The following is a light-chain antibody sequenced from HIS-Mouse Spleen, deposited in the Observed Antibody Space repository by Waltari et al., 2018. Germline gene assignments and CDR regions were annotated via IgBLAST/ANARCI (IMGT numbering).Light chain of an antibody. CDR2: EGS. CDR1: SSDVGSYNL. V-gene: IGLV2-23*01. Sequence: QSALTQPASVSGSPGQSITIPCTGTSSDVGSYNLVSWYQQHPGKAPKLMIYEGSKRPSGFSNRFSGSKSGNTASLTISGLQAEDEADYYCCSYAGSSTVFGGGTKLTVL. CDR3: CSYAGSSTV. J-gene: IGLJ2*01.